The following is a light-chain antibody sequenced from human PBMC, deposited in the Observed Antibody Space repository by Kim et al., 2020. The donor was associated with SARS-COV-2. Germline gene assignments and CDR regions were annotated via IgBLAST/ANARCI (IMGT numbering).Light chain of an antibody. CDR1: QSISSW. V-gene: IGKV1-5*03. CDR3: QQYNTMGWT. CDR2: KAS. Sequence: DIQMTQSPSTLSASVGDRVTITCRASQSISSWLAWYQQKPGKAPKLLIYKASSLESGVPSRFSGSGSGTEFTLTISSLQPDDFATYYCQQYNTMGWTFGQGTKVDIK. J-gene: IGKJ1*01.